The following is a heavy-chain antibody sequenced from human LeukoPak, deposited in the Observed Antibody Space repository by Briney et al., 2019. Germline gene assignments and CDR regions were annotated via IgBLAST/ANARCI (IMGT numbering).Heavy chain of an antibody. CDR2: TFYNGRT. J-gene: IGHJ4*02. D-gene: IGHD3-22*01. Sequence: SETLSLTCTVSGDSISGSGYYWGWIRQPPGKGLEWIGSTFYNGRTYYKPSLKSRVTISVDTSKNQFSLKLSSVTAADTAVYYCARDHYDSSGYPFDYWGQGTLVTVSS. CDR3: ARDHYDSSGYPFDY. V-gene: IGHV4-39*07. CDR1: GDSISGSGYY.